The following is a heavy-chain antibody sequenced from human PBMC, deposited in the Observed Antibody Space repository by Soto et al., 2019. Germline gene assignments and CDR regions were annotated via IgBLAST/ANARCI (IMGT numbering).Heavy chain of an antibody. CDR1: GYTFPSYA. CDR2: INAGNGNT. Sequence: ASAKVSFRASGYTFPSYAMHLVRQAPGQRLEWMGWINAGNGNTKYSQKFQGRVSMNRNTYTSTVYMELSSLRAEDTAVYYCGRVYCSGGSCYSSEYWGQGTLVTVSS. V-gene: IGHV1-3*01. J-gene: IGHJ4*02. D-gene: IGHD2-15*01. CDR3: GRVYCSGGSCYSSEY.